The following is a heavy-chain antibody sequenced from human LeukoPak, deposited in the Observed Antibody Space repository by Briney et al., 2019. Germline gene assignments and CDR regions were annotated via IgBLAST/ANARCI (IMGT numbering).Heavy chain of an antibody. CDR3: AKDRTPDGFYSVDY. CDR1: GFTFSIFA. Sequence: GGSLRLSCTASGFTFSIFAMNWVRQAPGKGLEWVSVIFGNGAGTNYADSVKGRFTISRDNSKITLYLQMNSLRVEDTAIYYCAKDRTPDGFYSVDYWGQGALVTVSS. CDR2: IFGNGAGT. D-gene: IGHD3-3*01. J-gene: IGHJ4*02. V-gene: IGHV3-23*01.